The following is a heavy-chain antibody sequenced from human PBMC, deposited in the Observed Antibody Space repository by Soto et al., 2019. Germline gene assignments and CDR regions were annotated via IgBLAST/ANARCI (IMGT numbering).Heavy chain of an antibody. CDR2: INAGNGNT. V-gene: IGHV1-3*01. J-gene: IGHJ6*04. D-gene: IGHD1-20*01. CDR1: GYTFTSYA. CDR3: AGPGETARYRTNYYNNCGMDV. Sequence: ASVKVSCKASGYTFTSYAMHWVRQAPGQRLEWMGWINAGNGNTKYSQKFQGRVTITRDTSASTAYMELSSLRSEDTAVYYCAGPGETARYRTNYYNNCGMDVWGKGPTVSVS.